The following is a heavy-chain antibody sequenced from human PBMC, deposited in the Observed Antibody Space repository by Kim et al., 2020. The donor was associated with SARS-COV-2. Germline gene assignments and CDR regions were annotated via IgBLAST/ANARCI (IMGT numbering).Heavy chain of an antibody. V-gene: IGHV3-30*18. CDR3: EKGNGSYRSWFDP. D-gene: IGHD1-26*01. CDR2: ISSSFLNK. Sequence: GGSLRLSCAASGFTFSSYGLHFVRQAPFPLLSFFSFISSSFLNKYYADSVKGRFTISRDNSKTTLYLQMNSLRAEDTAVYYCEKGNGSYRSWFDPWGQGTLVNGSS. CDR1: GFTFSSYG. J-gene: IGHJ5*02.